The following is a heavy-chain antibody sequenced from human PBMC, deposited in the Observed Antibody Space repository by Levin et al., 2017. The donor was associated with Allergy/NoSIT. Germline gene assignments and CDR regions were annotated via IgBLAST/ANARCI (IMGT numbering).Heavy chain of an antibody. J-gene: IGHJ4*02. CDR3: ARILFSVGATNGIIDY. V-gene: IGHV2-70*11. D-gene: IGHD1-26*01. Sequence: TLSLTCTFSGFSLSTSGMCVSWIRQPPGKALEWLARIDWDDDKYYSTSLKTRLTISKDTSKNQVVLTMTNMDPVDTATYYCARILFSVGATNGIIDYWGQGTLVTVSS. CDR1: GFSLSTSGMC. CDR2: IDWDDDK.